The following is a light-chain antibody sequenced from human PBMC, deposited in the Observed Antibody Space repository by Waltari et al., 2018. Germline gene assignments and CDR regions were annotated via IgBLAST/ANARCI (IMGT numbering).Light chain of an antibody. V-gene: IGLV1-44*01. Sequence: QTVLTQLPSASGTPGQRVTISCSGSSSNIGSSLVNWYQQRPGTAPKLLVYRNNQRPSGVPDRFSGSKSGTSASLAISGLQSEDEADYYCAAWDDSLSGKVFGGGTKLTVL. CDR2: RNN. J-gene: IGLJ3*02. CDR1: SSNIGSSL. CDR3: AAWDDSLSGKV.